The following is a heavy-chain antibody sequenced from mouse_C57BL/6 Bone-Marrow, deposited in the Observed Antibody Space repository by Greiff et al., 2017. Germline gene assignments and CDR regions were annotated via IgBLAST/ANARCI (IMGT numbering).Heavy chain of an antibody. Sequence: VKLQQSGAELVRPGASVTLSCKASGYTFTDYEMHWVKQTPVHGLEWIGAIDPETGGTAYNQKFKGKAILTADKSSSTAYMELRSLTSEDSAVYYCTNYYGSPDYWGQGTTLTVSS. V-gene: IGHV1-15*01. CDR3: TNYYGSPDY. D-gene: IGHD1-1*01. CDR2: IDPETGGT. CDR1: GYTFTDYE. J-gene: IGHJ2*01.